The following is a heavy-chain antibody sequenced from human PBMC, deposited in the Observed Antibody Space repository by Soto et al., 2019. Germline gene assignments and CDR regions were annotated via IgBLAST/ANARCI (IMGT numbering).Heavy chain of an antibody. D-gene: IGHD2-2*01. J-gene: IGHJ6*02. CDR1: GFTFSSYA. Sequence: GGSLRLSCAASGFTFSSYAMSWVRQAPGKGLEWVSAISGSGGSTYYADSVKGRFTISRDNSKNTLYLQMNSLRAEDTAVYYCAKGPYCSSTSCYFYYYYGMDVWGQGTTVTVSS. V-gene: IGHV3-23*01. CDR3: AKGPYCSSTSCYFYYYYGMDV. CDR2: ISGSGGST.